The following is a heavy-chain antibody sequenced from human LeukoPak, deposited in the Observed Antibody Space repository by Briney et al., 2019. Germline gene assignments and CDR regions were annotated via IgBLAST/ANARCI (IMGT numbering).Heavy chain of an antibody. V-gene: IGHV1-2*02. J-gene: IGHJ4*02. CDR1: GYTFTGYY. CDR2: INPNSGGT. D-gene: IGHD3-22*01. CDR3: ARDYYYYDSSAYYAY. Sequence: ASVKVSCKASGYTFTGYYMHWVRQAPGQGLEWMGWINPNSGGTNYAQKFQGRVTMTRDTSISTAYMELSRLRSDDTAVYYCARDYYYYDSSAYYAYWGQGTLVTVSS.